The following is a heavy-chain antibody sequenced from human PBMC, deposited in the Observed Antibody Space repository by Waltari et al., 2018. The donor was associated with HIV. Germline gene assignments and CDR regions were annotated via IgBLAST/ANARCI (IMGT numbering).Heavy chain of an antibody. J-gene: IGHJ4*02. CDR3: AKEGADTDHYFDY. CDR1: GFTFSRYA. D-gene: IGHD5-18*01. Sequence: EVQLLESGVGLVQPGGSLRLSCAASGFTFSRYALSWVRQAPGKGLEWVSAISGSGGSTYYADSVKGRFTISRDNSKNTLYLQMNSLRAEDTAVYYCAKEGADTDHYFDYWGQGTLVTVSS. V-gene: IGHV3-23*01. CDR2: ISGSGGST.